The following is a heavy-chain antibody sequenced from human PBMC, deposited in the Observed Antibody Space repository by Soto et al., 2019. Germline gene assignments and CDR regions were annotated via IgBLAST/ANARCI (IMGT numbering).Heavy chain of an antibody. Sequence: SETLSLTCTVSGDSVTSVSDYWSWIRQPPGKGLEWIGYIYYSGSADYNPSLGSRVTISIDTSKNQFSLKLTSVTAADTAVYYCARGVGFGYYYYHMDLWCQGITVNVS. CDR3: ARGVGFGYYYYHMDL. V-gene: IGHV4-61*01. CDR1: GDSVTSVSDY. J-gene: IGHJ6*02. D-gene: IGHD3-10*01. CDR2: IYYSGSA.